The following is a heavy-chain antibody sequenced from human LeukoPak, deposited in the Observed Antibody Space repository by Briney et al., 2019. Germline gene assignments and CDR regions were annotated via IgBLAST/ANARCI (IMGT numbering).Heavy chain of an antibody. Sequence: SVTLSLTCTVSGGSISSYYWSWIRQPPGKGLEWIGYIYYSGSTNYNPSLKSRVTISVDTSKNQFSLKLSSVTAADTAVYYCAXXXXGYPHYYFDYWGQGTLVTVSS. CDR1: GGSISSYY. V-gene: IGHV4-59*08. J-gene: IGHJ4*02. CDR3: AXXXXGYPHYYFDY. D-gene: IGHD5-24*01. CDR2: IYYSGST.